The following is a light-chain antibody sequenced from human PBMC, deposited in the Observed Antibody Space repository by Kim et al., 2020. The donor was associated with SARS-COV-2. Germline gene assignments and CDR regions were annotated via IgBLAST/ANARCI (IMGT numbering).Light chain of an antibody. CDR3: ISWDNSGDRVV. Sequence: SSELTQDPAVSVALGQTVRITCQGDSLRNYYASWYQQRPGQAPVRVYFKNERPSGIPDRFSGSSSGNTASLTITGAQAEDEADYYCISWDNSGDRVVFGGGTQLTVL. V-gene: IGLV3-19*02. CDR2: FKN. J-gene: IGLJ2*01. CDR1: SLRNYY.